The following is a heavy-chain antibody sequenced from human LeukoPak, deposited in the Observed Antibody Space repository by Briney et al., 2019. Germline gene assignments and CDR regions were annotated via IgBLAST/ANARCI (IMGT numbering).Heavy chain of an antibody. CDR3: ARESSGWYEIWFDP. V-gene: IGHV1-2*02. CDR1: GYTFTGDY. J-gene: IGHJ5*02. Sequence: VGSVSVSCKASGYTFTGDYMHWVRQARGQGRGWMGWINPNSGGTNYAQRFQGSVTITRHTSISTAYMELSRLRPDHTAVYYCARESSGWYEIWFDPWGQGTLVTVSS. CDR2: INPNSGGT. D-gene: IGHD6-19*01.